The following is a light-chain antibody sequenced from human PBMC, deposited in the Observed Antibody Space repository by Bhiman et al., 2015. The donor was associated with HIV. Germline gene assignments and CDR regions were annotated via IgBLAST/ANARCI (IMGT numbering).Light chain of an antibody. CDR2: GNS. CDR1: SSNIGAGYD. CDR3: QSYDSSLSGYV. Sequence: QPVLTQPPSVSGAPGQRVIISCTGSSSNIGAGYDVHWYQQLPRTAPKLLIYGNSNRPSGVPDRFSGSKSGTSASLAITGLQAEDEADYYCQSYDSSLSGYVFGTGTKVTVL. J-gene: IGLJ1*01. V-gene: IGLV1-40*01.